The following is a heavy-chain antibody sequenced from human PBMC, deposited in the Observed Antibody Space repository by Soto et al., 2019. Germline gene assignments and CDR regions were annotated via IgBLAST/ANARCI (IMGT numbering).Heavy chain of an antibody. CDR1: GGSITSNW. Sequence: QVQLQESGPGLVKPSETLSLTCAVSGGSITSNWWSWVRQPPGKGLEWIGEMHHSGSANYNSSLTARFPKTVDKSMNDFSLQLPSVPAAGRAGYCVEIHELCRFDSRGQGTLVTVSS. D-gene: IGHD2-21*01. CDR2: MHHSGSA. V-gene: IGHV4-4*01. CDR3: EIHELCRFDS. J-gene: IGHJ5*01.